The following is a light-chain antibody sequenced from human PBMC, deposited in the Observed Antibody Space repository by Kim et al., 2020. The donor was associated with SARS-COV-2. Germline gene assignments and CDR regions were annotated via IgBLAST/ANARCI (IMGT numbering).Light chain of an antibody. V-gene: IGKV1-8*01. CDR2: AAS. CDR1: QGISSY. Sequence: AIRITQSPSSLSASTGDRVTFTCRASQGISSYLAWYQQKPGKAPKLLIYAASTLQSGVPSRFSGSGSGTDFTLTISCLQSEDFATYYCQQDYSYPRTFVPGTKVDIK. J-gene: IGKJ3*01. CDR3: QQDYSYPRT.